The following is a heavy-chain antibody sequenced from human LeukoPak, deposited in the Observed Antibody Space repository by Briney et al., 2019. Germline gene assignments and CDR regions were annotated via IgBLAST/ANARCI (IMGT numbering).Heavy chain of an antibody. CDR3: ARGLGLHYDYVWGSYPRALDV. D-gene: IGHD3-16*02. CDR2: INHSGST. Sequence: SETLSLTCAVYGGSFSGYYWSWIRQPPGQGLEWIGEINHSGSTSYNPSLKSRVTISVDTSKNQFSLKLSSVTAADTAVYYCARGLGLHYDYVWGSYPRALDVWGQGTTVTVSS. CDR1: GGSFSGYY. V-gene: IGHV4-34*01. J-gene: IGHJ6*02.